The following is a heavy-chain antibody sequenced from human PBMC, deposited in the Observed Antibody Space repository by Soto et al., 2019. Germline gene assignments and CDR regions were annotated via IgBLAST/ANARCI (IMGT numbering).Heavy chain of an antibody. Sequence: NPSETLSLTCTVSGGSISSGGYYWSWIRQHPGKGLEWIGYIYYSGSTYYNPSLKSRVTISVDTSKNQFSLKLSSVTAADTAVYYCARAYSSSWYLDYWGQGTLVTVSS. D-gene: IGHD6-13*01. CDR1: GGSISSGGYY. CDR2: IYYSGST. V-gene: IGHV4-31*03. CDR3: ARAYSSSWYLDY. J-gene: IGHJ4*02.